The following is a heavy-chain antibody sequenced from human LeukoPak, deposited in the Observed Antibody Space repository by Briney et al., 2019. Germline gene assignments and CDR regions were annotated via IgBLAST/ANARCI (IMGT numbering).Heavy chain of an antibody. D-gene: IGHD3-22*01. CDR1: GGSISSSSYY. Sequence: PSETLSLTCTVPGGSISSSSYYWGWIRQPPGKGLEWIGSIYYSGSTYYNPSLKSRVTISVDTSKNQFSLKLSSVTAADTAVYYCASLDSSPEEGAFDIWGQGTMVTVSS. J-gene: IGHJ3*02. CDR2: IYYSGST. V-gene: IGHV4-39*01. CDR3: ASLDSSPEEGAFDI.